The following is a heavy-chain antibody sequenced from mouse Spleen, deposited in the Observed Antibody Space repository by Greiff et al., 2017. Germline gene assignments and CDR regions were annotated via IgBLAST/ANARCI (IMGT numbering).Heavy chain of an antibody. CDR2: IWSGGST. CDR1: GFSLTSYG. Sequence: VKLQESGPGLVQPSQSLSITCTVSGFSLTSYGVHWVRQSPGKGLEWLGVIWSGGSTDYNAAFISRLSISKDNSKSQVFFKMNSLQADDTAIYYCARSFITTVVERYAMDYWGQGTSVTVSS. J-gene: IGHJ4*01. CDR3: ARSFITTVVERYAMDY. V-gene: IGHV2-2*01. D-gene: IGHD1-1*01.